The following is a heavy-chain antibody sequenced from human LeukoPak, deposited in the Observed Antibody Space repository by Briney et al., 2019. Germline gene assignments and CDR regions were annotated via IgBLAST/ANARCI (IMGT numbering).Heavy chain of an antibody. V-gene: IGHV1-24*01. CDR1: GYTLTELS. D-gene: IGHD2-2*01. CDR2: FDPEDGET. J-gene: IGHJ6*03. CDR3: ALNAYCSSNSCWGNYYYYYMDF. Sequence: ASVKVSCKVSGYTLTELSMHWVRQAPGKGLEWMGGFDPEDGETNYAQKFQGRVTLTEDTSTDTAYMELSSLSSADTAMYYCALNAYCSSNSCWGNYYYYYMDFWGKGTTVTVSS.